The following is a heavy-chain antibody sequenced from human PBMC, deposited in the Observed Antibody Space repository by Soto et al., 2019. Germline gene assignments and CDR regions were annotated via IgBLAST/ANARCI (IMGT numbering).Heavy chain of an antibody. J-gene: IGHJ4*02. Sequence: ASVKVSCKASGYTFTSYAMHWVRQAPGQRLEWMGWINAGNGNTKYSQKFQGRVTITRDTSASTAYMELSSLRSEDTAVYYCATAPRYCSGGSCYPIPSYFDYWGQGTLVTVSS. CDR2: INAGNGNT. V-gene: IGHV1-3*01. CDR3: ATAPRYCSGGSCYPIPSYFDY. D-gene: IGHD2-15*01. CDR1: GYTFTSYA.